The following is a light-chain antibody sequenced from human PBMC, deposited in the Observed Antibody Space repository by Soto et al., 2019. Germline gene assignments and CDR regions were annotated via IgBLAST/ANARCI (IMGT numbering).Light chain of an antibody. CDR1: QSVSSSY. Sequence: EIVLMPSPGALSLSPGERATLSCRASQSVSSSYLAWYQQKPGQAPRLLIYGASSRATGIPDRFSGSGSGTDFTLTISRLEPEDFAVYYCQQYGSSLSITFGQGTRLEIK. CDR3: QQYGSSLSIT. CDR2: GAS. J-gene: IGKJ5*01. V-gene: IGKV3-20*01.